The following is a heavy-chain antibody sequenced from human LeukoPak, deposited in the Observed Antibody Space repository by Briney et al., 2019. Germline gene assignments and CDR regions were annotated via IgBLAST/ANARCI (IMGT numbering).Heavy chain of an antibody. CDR1: GFMFSTYW. J-gene: IGHJ4*02. Sequence: GGSLRLSCAASGFMFSTYWMSWVRQTPGKGLEWVANIKQDGSEKYNVDSVKGRFTISRDNAKNSLYLQMNSLRAEDTAVYYCARGRYCSGGSCYGALGYYFEYWGQGTLVTVSS. CDR3: ARGRYCSGGSCYGALGYYFEY. V-gene: IGHV3-7*01. D-gene: IGHD2-15*01. CDR2: IKQDGSEK.